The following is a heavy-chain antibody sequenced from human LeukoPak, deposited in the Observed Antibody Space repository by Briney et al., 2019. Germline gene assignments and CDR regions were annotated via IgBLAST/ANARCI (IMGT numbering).Heavy chain of an antibody. V-gene: IGHV3-23*01. CDR1: GFTFSAYS. J-gene: IGHJ4*02. Sequence: PGGSLRLSCAGSGFTFSAYSMNWVRQAPGKGLEWVSAISGSGGSTYYADSVKGRFTISRDNSKNTLYLQMNSLRAEDTAVYYCAKFLPTHIVVANYYFDYWGQGTLVTVSS. CDR3: AKFLPTHIVVANYYFDY. D-gene: IGHD2-21*01. CDR2: ISGSGGST.